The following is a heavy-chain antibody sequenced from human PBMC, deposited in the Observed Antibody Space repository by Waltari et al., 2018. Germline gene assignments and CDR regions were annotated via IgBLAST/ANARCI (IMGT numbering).Heavy chain of an antibody. CDR3: ARGRFYDERSSGYYYGGIDY. Sequence: QVQLQQWGAGLLKPSETLSLTCAVYGGSFSGYYWSWIRQPPGKGLEWIGEINHSGSNNYNPSLKSRVTISVDTSKNQFSLKLSSVTAADTAVYYCARGRFYDERSSGYYYGGIDYWGQGTLVTISS. CDR1: GGSFSGYY. J-gene: IGHJ4*02. CDR2: INHSGSN. D-gene: IGHD3-22*01. V-gene: IGHV4-34*01.